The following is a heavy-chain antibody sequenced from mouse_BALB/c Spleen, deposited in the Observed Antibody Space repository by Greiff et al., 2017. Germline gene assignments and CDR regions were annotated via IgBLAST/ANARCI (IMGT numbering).Heavy chain of an antibody. Sequence: EVKLVESGGGLVQPGGSLKLSCAASGFTFSSYTMSWVRQTPEKRLEWVAYISNGGGSTYYPDTVKGRFTISRDNAKNTLYLQMSSLKSEDTAMYYCARQRYDYAMDYWGQGTSVTVSS. CDR3: ARQRYDYAMDY. CDR2: ISNGGGST. CDR1: GFTFSSYT. V-gene: IGHV5-12-2*01. D-gene: IGHD2-14*01. J-gene: IGHJ4*01.